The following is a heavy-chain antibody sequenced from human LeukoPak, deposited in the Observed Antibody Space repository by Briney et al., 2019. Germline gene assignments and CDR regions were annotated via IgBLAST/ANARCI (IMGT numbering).Heavy chain of an antibody. D-gene: IGHD2/OR15-2a*01. CDR3: ATERFYAGGYYYYMDV. J-gene: IGHJ6*03. CDR2: IKQDGSEK. Sequence: GGSLRLSCAASGFPFSSYWMSWVRQAPGKGLEWVANIKQDGSEKYYVDSVKGRFTISRDNAKNSLYLQMNSLRAEDTAVYYCATERFYAGGYYYYMDVWGKGTTVTISS. CDR1: GFPFSSYW. V-gene: IGHV3-7*01.